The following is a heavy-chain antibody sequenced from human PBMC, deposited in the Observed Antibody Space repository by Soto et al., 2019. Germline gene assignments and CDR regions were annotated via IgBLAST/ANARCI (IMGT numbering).Heavy chain of an antibody. CDR1: GYTFTSYD. J-gene: IGHJ6*02. Sequence: QVQLVQSGAEVKKPGASVKVSCKASGYTFTSYDINWVRQATGQGLEWTGWMNPNSGNTGYAQKFQGRVTMTRNTSISTAYMELSSLRSEDTAVYYCARSPMIVVVYYYYGMDVWGQGTTVTVSS. CDR2: MNPNSGNT. CDR3: ARSPMIVVVYYYYGMDV. D-gene: IGHD3-22*01. V-gene: IGHV1-8*01.